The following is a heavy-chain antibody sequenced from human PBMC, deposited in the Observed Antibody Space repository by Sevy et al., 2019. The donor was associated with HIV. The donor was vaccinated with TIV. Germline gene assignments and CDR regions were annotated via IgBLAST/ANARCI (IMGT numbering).Heavy chain of an antibody. CDR2: ISGSGGST. D-gene: IGHD3-10*01. CDR3: AKDYYGSGSSPFFDY. V-gene: IGHV3-23*01. CDR1: GFTFSSYA. J-gene: IGHJ4*02. Sequence: GGSLRLSCAASGFTFSSYAMIWVRQAPGKGLEWVSAISGSGGSTYYADSVKGRFTISRDNSKNTLYLQMNSLRAEDTAVYYCAKDYYGSGSSPFFDYWGQGTLVTVSS.